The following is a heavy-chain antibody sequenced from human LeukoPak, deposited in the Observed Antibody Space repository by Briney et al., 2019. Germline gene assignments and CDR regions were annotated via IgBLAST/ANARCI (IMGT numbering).Heavy chain of an antibody. V-gene: IGHV1-3*01. CDR3: ARGDCSGGSCYWMDGDNNWFDP. CDR2: INPGNGNT. D-gene: IGHD2-15*01. J-gene: IGHJ5*02. CDR1: GYTFTSYA. Sequence: GSVKVSCKASGYTFTSYAMHWVRQAPGQRLEWMGWINPGNGNTKYSQKFQGRVTITRDTSASTAYMELSSLRSEDTAVYYCARGDCSGGSCYWMDGDNNWFDPWGQGTLVTVSS.